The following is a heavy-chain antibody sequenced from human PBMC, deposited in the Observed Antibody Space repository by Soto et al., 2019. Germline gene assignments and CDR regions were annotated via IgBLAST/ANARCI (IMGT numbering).Heavy chain of an antibody. CDR3: ARDRYYDSSGYYTYFDY. D-gene: IGHD3-22*01. J-gene: IGHJ4*02. CDR1: GFTFSSYS. CDR2: ISSSSSYI. V-gene: IGHV3-21*01. Sequence: LSCAASGFTFSSYSMNWVRQAPGKGLEWVSSISSSSSYIYYADSVKGRFTISRDNAKNSLYLQMNSLRAEDTAVYYCARDRYYDSSGYYTYFDYWGQGTLVTVSS.